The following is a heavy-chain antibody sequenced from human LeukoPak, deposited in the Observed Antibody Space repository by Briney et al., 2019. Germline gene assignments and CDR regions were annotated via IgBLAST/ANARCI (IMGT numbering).Heavy chain of an antibody. CDR2: SKNKVNSYTT. CDR3: AKRGPIYSSSPGNYFDY. J-gene: IGHJ4*02. D-gene: IGHD6-6*01. CDR1: GFTFTDHH. V-gene: IGHV3-72*01. Sequence: GGSLRLSCAASGFTFTDHHMDWVRQAPGKGLEWIGRSKNKVNSYTTEYAASVKDRFIISRQNSENSLYLQMNSLRAEDTAVYYCAKRGPIYSSSPGNYFDYWGQGTLVTVSS.